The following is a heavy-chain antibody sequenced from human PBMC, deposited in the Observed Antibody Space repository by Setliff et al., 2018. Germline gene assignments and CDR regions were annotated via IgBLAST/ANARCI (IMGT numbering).Heavy chain of an antibody. CDR3: AGDPPGPHLVYTY. CDR2: ISGSGGST. D-gene: IGHD3-16*01. J-gene: IGHJ4*02. V-gene: IGHV3-23*01. Sequence: SGGSLRLSCIASGFTFSSYSMNWVRQAPGEGLEWVSVISGSGGSTDYADSVKGRFTISRDNSKNTLYLQMNGLRAEDTAIYYCAGDPPGPHLVYTYWGQGALVTVSS. CDR1: GFTFSSYS.